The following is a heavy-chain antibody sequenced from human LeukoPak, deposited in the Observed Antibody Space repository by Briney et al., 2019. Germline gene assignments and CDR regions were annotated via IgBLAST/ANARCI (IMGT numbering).Heavy chain of an antibody. J-gene: IGHJ4*02. CDR1: GGSISSNPYF. Sequence: SETLSPTCTVSGGSISSNPYFCGWIRQSPGKGLGWIASLYYSGSAYYNPSLQGRVTISVDTSKNQFSLKLSSVTAADTAVYYCAGALFDTQFDYWGQGTLVTVSS. CDR2: LYYSGSA. D-gene: IGHD2-21*01. CDR3: AGALFDTQFDY. V-gene: IGHV4-39*07.